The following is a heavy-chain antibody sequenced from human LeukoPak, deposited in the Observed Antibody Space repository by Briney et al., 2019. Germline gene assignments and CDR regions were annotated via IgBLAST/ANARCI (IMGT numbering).Heavy chain of an antibody. V-gene: IGHV4-34*01. Sequence: SETLSLTCAVYGGSFSGYYWSWIRQPPGKGLEWIGEINHSGSTNYNPSLKSRVTISVDTSKNQFSLKLSSVTAADTVVYYCARRGSGYYKYYFDYWGQGTLVTVSS. CDR1: GGSFSGYY. D-gene: IGHD3-22*01. CDR3: ARRGSGYYKYYFDY. J-gene: IGHJ4*02. CDR2: INHSGST.